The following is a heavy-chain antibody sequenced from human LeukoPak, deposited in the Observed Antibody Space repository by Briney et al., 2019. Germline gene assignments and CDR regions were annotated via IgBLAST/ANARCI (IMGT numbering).Heavy chain of an antibody. CDR1: GFTVSSNY. CDR3: ARDRRVRDIVVVPAAMDV. D-gene: IGHD2-2*01. CDR2: ISSSSSYI. J-gene: IGHJ6*03. Sequence: GGSLRLSCAASGFTVSSNYMSWVRQAPGKGLEWVSSISSSSSYIYYADSVKGRFTISRDNAKDSLYLQMNSLRAEDTAVYYCARDRRVRDIVVVPAAMDVWGKGTTVTVSS. V-gene: IGHV3-21*01.